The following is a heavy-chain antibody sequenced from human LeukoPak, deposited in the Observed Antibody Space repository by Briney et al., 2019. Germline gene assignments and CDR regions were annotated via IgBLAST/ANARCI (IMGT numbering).Heavy chain of an antibody. V-gene: IGHV3-53*01. CDR1: GYTVGSNY. Sequence: GGSLRLSCAGSGYTVGSNYMTWVRQAPGKGLESVSLIFGGGDTRYADSVKGRFTISKDNSKNTVYLQMNSLRADDTAVYFCWRPNVLSSVDFWGQGALVTVAS. CDR3: WRPNVLSSVDF. CDR2: IFGGGDT. J-gene: IGHJ4*02. D-gene: IGHD5/OR15-5a*01.